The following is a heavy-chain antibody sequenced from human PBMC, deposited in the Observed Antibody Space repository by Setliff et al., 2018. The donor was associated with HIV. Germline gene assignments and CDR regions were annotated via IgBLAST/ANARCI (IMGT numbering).Heavy chain of an antibody. CDR1: GLTFSNSI. Sequence: PGGSLRLSCAASGLTFSNSIFHWVRQAPDKGLDWVAVLSSDGAGSQYVDSVKGRFTISKDNSKNILYLQMDSLRVEDTAIYYCAREIYSSGRAGIFDTWGRGTMVTVSS. CDR2: LSSDGAGS. V-gene: IGHV3-30*04. D-gene: IGHD3-22*01. J-gene: IGHJ3*02. CDR3: AREIYSSGRAGIFDT.